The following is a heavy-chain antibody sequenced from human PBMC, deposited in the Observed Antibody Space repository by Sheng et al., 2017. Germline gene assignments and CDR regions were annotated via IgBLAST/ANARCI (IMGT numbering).Heavy chain of an antibody. CDR1: GGTFSSYA. J-gene: IGHJ5*02. D-gene: IGHD2-2*01. CDR3: ARKVYCSSTSCYLNWFDP. V-gene: IGHV1-69*04. Sequence: QVQLVQSGAEVKKPGSSVKVSCKASGGTFSSYAISWVRQAPGQGLEWMGGIIPILGIANYAQKFQGRVTITADKSTSTAYMELSSLRSEDTAVYYCARKVYCSSTSCYLNWFDPWGQGTLVTVSS. CDR2: IIPILGIA.